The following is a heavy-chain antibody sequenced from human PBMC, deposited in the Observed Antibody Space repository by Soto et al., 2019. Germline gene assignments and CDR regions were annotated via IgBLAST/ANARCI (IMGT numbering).Heavy chain of an antibody. CDR2: IVVGSGNT. CDR1: GFTFTSSA. J-gene: IGHJ6*02. D-gene: IGHD4-17*01. CDR3: AADVQPTVTTYYYYGMDV. Sequence: QMQLVQSGPEVKKPGTSVKVSCKASGFTFTSSAMQWVRQARGQRLEWIGWIVVGSGNTNYAQKFQERVTITRDMSTSTAYMELSSLRSEDTAVYYWAADVQPTVTTYYYYGMDVWGQGTTVTVSS. V-gene: IGHV1-58*02.